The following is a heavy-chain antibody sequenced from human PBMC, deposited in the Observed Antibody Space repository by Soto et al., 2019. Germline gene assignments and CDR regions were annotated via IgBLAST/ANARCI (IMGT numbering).Heavy chain of an antibody. V-gene: IGHV4-59*02. CDR1: GDSVTNYY. CDR2: ISYGGSP. CDR3: AMYYGNGQDY. J-gene: IGHJ4*02. D-gene: IGHD3-10*01. Sequence: SETLSLTRSVSGDSVTNYYWSWLRQSPGKGLEWIGYISYGGSPYFSLPLKGRVTVSVDMSKNQFSLTLNSVTAADTAVYYCAMYYGNGQDYWGQGTLVNVSS.